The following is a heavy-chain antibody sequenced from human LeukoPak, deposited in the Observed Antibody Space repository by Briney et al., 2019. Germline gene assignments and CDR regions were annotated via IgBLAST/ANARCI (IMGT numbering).Heavy chain of an antibody. V-gene: IGHV4-59*01. J-gene: IGHJ3*02. CDR2: IYSSGST. CDR1: GGSLSGFY. D-gene: IGHD6-6*01. CDR3: ARDDSSSAFDI. Sequence: SATLSLSCTVSGGSLSGFYWSWIRQPPGKRPEWIGDIYSSGSTNYNPSLKSRVTILVNTSKNEFSLKLSSVTAADTAVYYCARDDSSSAFDIWGQGTMVTVSS.